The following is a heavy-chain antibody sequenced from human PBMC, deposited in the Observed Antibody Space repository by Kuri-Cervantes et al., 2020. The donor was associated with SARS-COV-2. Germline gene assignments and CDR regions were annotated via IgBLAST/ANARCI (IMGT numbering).Heavy chain of an antibody. V-gene: IGHV1-69*05. J-gene: IGHJ4*02. CDR1: GGTFSSYA. CDR2: IIPIFGTA. D-gene: IGHD2-2*01. CDR3: AREANGYCSSTSCLPDY. Sequence: SVKVSCKASGGTFSSYAISWVRQAPGQGLEWMGGIIPIFGTANYAQKFQGRVTITTDESTSTAYMELSSLRSEDTAVYYCAREANGYCSSTSCLPDYWGQGTLVTDSS.